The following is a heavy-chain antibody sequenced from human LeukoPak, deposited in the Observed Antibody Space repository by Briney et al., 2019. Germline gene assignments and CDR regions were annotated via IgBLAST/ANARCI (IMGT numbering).Heavy chain of an antibody. J-gene: IGHJ4*02. V-gene: IGHV3-11*03. CDR1: GFTFSDYY. D-gene: IGHD2-2*01. CDR3: ARPGYCSSTSCYWGFDY. CDR2: ISSSSSYT. Sequence: PGGSLRLSCAASGFTFSDYYMSWIRQAPGKGLEWVSYISSSSSYTNYADSVKGRFTISRDKAKNSLYLQMNSLRAEDKAVYYCARPGYCSSTSCYWGFDYWGQGTLVTVSS.